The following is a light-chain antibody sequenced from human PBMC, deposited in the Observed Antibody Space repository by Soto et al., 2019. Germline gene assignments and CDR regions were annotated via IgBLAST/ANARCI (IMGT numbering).Light chain of an antibody. CDR3: SSKRTTASLV. Sequence: QSVLTQPASVSGSPGQTITISCTGTSXDVGAYNYVSWYQQHPGKAPKLMIYEVSNRPSGVSDRFSGSKSGNTASLTISGLQAADEADYYCSSKRTTASLVFGTG. CDR1: SXDVGAYNY. V-gene: IGLV2-14*01. CDR2: EVS. J-gene: IGLJ1*01.